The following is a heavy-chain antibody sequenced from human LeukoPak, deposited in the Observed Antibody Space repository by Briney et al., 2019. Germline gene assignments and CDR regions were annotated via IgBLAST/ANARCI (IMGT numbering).Heavy chain of an antibody. Sequence: RGSLRLSCAASGFTFSSYSMNWVRQAPGKGLEWVSSISSSSGYIYYADSVKGRFTISRDNAKNSLYLQMNSLRAEDTAVYYCARDLEGGSYHFDYWGQGTLVTVSS. V-gene: IGHV3-21*01. D-gene: IGHD1-26*01. CDR3: ARDLEGGSYHFDY. CDR2: ISSSSGYI. J-gene: IGHJ4*02. CDR1: GFTFSSYS.